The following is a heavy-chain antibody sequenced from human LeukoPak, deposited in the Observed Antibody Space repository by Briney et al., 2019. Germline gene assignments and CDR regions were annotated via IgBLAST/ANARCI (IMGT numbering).Heavy chain of an antibody. D-gene: IGHD3-10*01. CDR1: GFTLSDYY. Sequence: GGSLRLSCAASGFTLSDYYMSWSRQAPGKGLEWVSYISSSSSYTNYADSVKGRFTISRDNAKNSLYLQMNSLRAEDTAVYYCARVKGSYSVDYWGQGTLVIVSS. J-gene: IGHJ4*02. V-gene: IGHV3-11*06. CDR2: ISSSSSYT. CDR3: ARVKGSYSVDY.